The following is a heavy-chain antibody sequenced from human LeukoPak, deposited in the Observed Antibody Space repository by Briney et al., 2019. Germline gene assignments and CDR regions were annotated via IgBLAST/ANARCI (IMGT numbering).Heavy chain of an antibody. V-gene: IGHV4-59*01. Sequence: SETLSLTCTVSGGSISGDYWSWIRQSPGKGLEWIAYIHSSGSTSYNPSLKSRVTISVDTSKNEFSLKLTSVNAADTAVYYCARDRPGGSSLDYWGQGTLVAVSS. CDR2: IHSSGST. CDR1: GGSISGDY. CDR3: ARDRPGGSSLDY. D-gene: IGHD6-13*01. J-gene: IGHJ4*02.